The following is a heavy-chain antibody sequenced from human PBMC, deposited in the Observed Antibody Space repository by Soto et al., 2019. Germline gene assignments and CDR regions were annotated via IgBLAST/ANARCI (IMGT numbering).Heavy chain of an antibody. CDR3: ARMGYCSSTGCSAVRTLYYFDY. CDR1: GGSFSGYY. CDR2: VNHSGST. D-gene: IGHD2-2*01. V-gene: IGHV4-34*01. Sequence: SETLSLTCAVYGGSFSGYYWSWIRQPPGKGLEWIGEVNHSGSTNYNPSLKSRVTISLDTSNNQFSLKLSSVTAADTAVYFCARMGYCSSTGCSAVRTLYYFDYWGQGTLVTGSS. J-gene: IGHJ4*02.